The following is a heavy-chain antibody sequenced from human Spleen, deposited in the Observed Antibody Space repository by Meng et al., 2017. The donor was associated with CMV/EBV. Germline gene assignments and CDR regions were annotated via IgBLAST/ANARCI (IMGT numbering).Heavy chain of an antibody. CDR3: ARDDNWGPDY. D-gene: IGHD7-27*01. J-gene: IGHJ4*02. CDR2: IQPSTGVT. CDR1: GSSFTGHY. V-gene: IGHV1-2*02. Sequence: VSCRAFGSSFTGHYIHWVRQAPGQGLDWMGWIQPSTGVTNYAQKFQGRVTVTRDTSVSTMYMELSRLTSDDTAIYYCARDDNWGPDYWGQGTLVTVSS.